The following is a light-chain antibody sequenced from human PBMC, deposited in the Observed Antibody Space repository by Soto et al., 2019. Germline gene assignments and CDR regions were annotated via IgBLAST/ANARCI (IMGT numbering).Light chain of an antibody. V-gene: IGLV2-8*01. CDR2: EVS. CDR1: SSDIGDYNF. Sequence: QSALTQPPSASGSPGQSVTVSCTGASSDIGDYNFVSWYQQHPGKAPKLIIYEVSKRPSGVPDRFSGSKSGNTASLTVSGLQTEDEADYYCHSYEPTTNFYVFGTGTKLTVL. CDR3: HSYEPTTNFYV. J-gene: IGLJ1*01.